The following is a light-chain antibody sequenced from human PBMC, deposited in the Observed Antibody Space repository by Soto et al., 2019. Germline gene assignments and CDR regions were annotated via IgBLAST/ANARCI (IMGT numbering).Light chain of an antibody. CDR2: YDS. CDR3: QVWDSSSVV. V-gene: IGLV3-21*04. CDR1: NIGSKS. Sequence: SYELTQPTSVSVAPGKTARITCGGNNIGSKSVHWYQQKPGQAPVLVIYYDSDRPSGIPERFSGSNSGNTATLTLSRVEAWDEADYYCQVWDSSSVVFGGGTKLTVL. J-gene: IGLJ2*01.